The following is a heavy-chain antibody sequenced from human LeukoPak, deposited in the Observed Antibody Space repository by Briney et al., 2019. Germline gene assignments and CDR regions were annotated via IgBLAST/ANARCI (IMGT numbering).Heavy chain of an antibody. V-gene: IGHV3-64D*06. D-gene: IGHD7-27*01. CDR3: VKDHDWGAFHI. CDR1: GFTFSTYA. J-gene: IGHJ3*02. CDR2: ISSNGGTT. Sequence: GGSLRLFCSASGFTFSTYAMHWVRQAPGKGLEYVSGISSNGGTTYYADSVKGRFTISRDNSKNTLFLQMSSLRAEDTAVYYCVKDHDWGAFHIWGQGTMVTVSS.